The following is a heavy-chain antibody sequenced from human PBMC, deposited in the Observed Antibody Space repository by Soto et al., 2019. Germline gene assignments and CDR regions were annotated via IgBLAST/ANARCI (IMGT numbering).Heavy chain of an antibody. CDR1: GFTFPRFG. D-gene: IGHD7-27*01. V-gene: IGHV3-30*18. CDR2: ITYEGSQI. J-gene: IGHJ6*02. CDR3: AKGRGEMNWANYYGLDV. Sequence: QVQWVESGGGVVQPGRSLRLSCAASGFTFPRFGMHWVRQAPGKGLEWVALITYEGSQIYYADAVKGRFTISRDNGDNTLSLQMDNLRTEDTATYFCAKGRGEMNWANYYGLDVWGQGTTVTVSS.